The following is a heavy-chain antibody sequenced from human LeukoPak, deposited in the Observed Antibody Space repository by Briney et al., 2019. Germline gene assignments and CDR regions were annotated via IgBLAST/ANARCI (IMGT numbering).Heavy chain of an antibody. V-gene: IGHV3-74*01. CDR2: IDGDGSST. D-gene: IGHD6-13*01. CDR3: ARDRGYSFDY. Sequence: GGSLRLSCAASGSAFNTYWMHWVRQAPGKGLVWVSRIDGDGSSTSYADSVKGRFTISRDNAKNTLYLQMNSLRAEDTAVYYCARDRGYSFDYWGQGTLLTVSS. CDR1: GSAFNTYW. J-gene: IGHJ4*02.